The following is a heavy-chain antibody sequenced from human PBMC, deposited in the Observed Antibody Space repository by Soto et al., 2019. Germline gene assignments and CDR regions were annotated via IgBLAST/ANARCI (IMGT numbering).Heavy chain of an antibody. CDR3: ARTVTRLYYYYYMDV. CDR2: IYYSGST. CDR1: GDSINSYY. Sequence: TLSLTCTVSGDSINSYYWSWIRQPPGKGLEWIGYIYYSGSTNYNPSLKSRVTISVDTSKSQFSLKLSSVTAADTAVYYCARTVTRLYYYYYMDVWGKGTTVTVSS. J-gene: IGHJ6*03. D-gene: IGHD4-4*01. V-gene: IGHV4-59*01.